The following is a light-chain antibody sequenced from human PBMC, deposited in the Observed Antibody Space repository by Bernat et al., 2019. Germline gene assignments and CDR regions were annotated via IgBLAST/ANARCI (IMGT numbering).Light chain of an antibody. CDR1: QDISNY. CDR3: QQLDKFPIT. J-gene: IGKJ5*01. CDR2: DAS. V-gene: IGKV1-33*01. Sequence: DIQMTQSPSSLSASVGDRVTITCQASQDISNYLNWYQQKPGKAPKLLIYDASNLETGVPSRFSGSGSGTEFTLTISSLQPEDSATYYCQQLDKFPITFGQGTRLEIK.